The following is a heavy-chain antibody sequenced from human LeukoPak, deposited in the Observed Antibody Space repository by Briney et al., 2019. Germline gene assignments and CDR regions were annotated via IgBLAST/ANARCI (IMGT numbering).Heavy chain of an antibody. Sequence: PSETLSLTCGVYGGSFSGYFWNWIRQPPGMGLEWIGEINHVGSTNYNPSLKSRVTMSVDTSKNHFSLRLSSVTAADTAVYYCARDWGYSYGYLDYWGQGTLVTVSS. V-gene: IGHV4-34*01. CDR3: ARDWGYSYGYLDY. J-gene: IGHJ4*02. CDR2: INHVGST. D-gene: IGHD5-18*01. CDR1: GGSFSGYF.